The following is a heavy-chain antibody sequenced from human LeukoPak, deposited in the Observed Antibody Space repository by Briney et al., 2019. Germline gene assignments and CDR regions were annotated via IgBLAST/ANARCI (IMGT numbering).Heavy chain of an antibody. V-gene: IGHV3-66*02. CDR1: GFTVSSNY. Sequence: GGSLRLSCAASGFTVSSNYMSWVRQAPGKGLEWVSVIYSGGSTYYADSVKGRFTISRDNSKNTLYLQMNSLRAEDTAVYYCAKASRYCSGGSCLRPYYYYGMDVWGQGTTVTVSS. CDR2: IYSGGST. J-gene: IGHJ6*02. D-gene: IGHD2-15*01. CDR3: AKASRYCSGGSCLRPYYYYGMDV.